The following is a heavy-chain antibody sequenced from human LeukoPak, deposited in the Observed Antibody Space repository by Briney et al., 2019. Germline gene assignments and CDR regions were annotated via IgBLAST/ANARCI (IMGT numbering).Heavy chain of an antibody. D-gene: IGHD3-22*01. Sequence: SVKVSCKVSGYTLTELSMHWVRQAPGQGLEWMGGIIPIFGTANYAQKFQGRVTITADKSTSTAYMELSSLRSEDTAVYYCARARPPEGYYYDSSGYYKDGSYYYMDVWGKGTTVTVSS. CDR2: IIPIFGTA. CDR1: GYTLTELS. J-gene: IGHJ6*03. V-gene: IGHV1-69*06. CDR3: ARARPPEGYYYDSSGYYKDGSYYYMDV.